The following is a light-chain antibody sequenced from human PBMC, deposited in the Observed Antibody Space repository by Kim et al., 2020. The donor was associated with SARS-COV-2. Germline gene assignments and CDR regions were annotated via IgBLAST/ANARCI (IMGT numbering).Light chain of an antibody. V-gene: IGKV1-39*01. CDR2: AAS. J-gene: IGKJ2*01. Sequence: DIQLTQSPSSLSASVGDRVIITCRASQTVNNYLNWFQQKPGKAPRLLIYAASTLQSDVPSRFSGSASGTDFTLTISSLHPEDFATYYCHQSSSTPQTFGQGTKLEIK. CDR3: HQSSSTPQT. CDR1: QTVNNY.